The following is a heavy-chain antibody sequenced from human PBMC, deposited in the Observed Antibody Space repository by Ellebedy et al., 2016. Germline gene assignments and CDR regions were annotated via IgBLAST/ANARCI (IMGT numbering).Heavy chain of an antibody. Sequence: SETLSLTXAVSGGSISSSHWWTWVRQTPGKGLEWIGEIFHSGSTDYNPSLKSRVTISLDKSKNQFSLKLTSVTAADTAVYYCVRDQVTRSWYFDLWGRGTLVTVSS. CDR2: IFHSGST. V-gene: IGHV4-4*02. D-gene: IGHD2-21*02. J-gene: IGHJ2*01. CDR3: VRDQVTRSWYFDL. CDR1: GGSISSSHW.